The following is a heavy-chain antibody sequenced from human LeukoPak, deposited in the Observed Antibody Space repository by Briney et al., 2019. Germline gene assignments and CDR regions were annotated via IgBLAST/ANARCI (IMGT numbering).Heavy chain of an antibody. Sequence: GASVKVSCKASGYTFTGYYMHWVRQAPGQGLEWMGWINPNSGGTNYAQKFQGRVTMTRDTSISTAYMELSRLRSDDTAVYYCARDGLVVVVAATAARYYGMDVWGQGTTVTVSS. J-gene: IGHJ6*02. D-gene: IGHD2-15*01. CDR1: GYTFTGYY. V-gene: IGHV1-2*02. CDR3: ARDGLVVVVAATAARYYGMDV. CDR2: INPNSGGT.